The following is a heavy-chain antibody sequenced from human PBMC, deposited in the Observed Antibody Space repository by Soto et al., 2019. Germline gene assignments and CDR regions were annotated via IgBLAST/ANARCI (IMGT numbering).Heavy chain of an antibody. V-gene: IGHV3-33*01. CDR1: GFTFSNYG. D-gene: IGHD2-2*01. J-gene: IGHJ4*02. CDR3: ARDLMGEPAGFDF. CDR2: IWPDGSKK. Sequence: PGGSLRLSCAGSGFTFSNYGMHWVRQAPVKGLEWVAVIWPDGSKKYYVDSVKGRFTISRDNSKNTLYLQMNSLRAEDTSLYYCARDLMGEPAGFDFWGQGALVTVSS.